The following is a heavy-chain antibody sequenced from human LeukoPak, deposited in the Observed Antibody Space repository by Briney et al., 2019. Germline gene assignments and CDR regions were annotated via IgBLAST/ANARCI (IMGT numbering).Heavy chain of an antibody. J-gene: IGHJ4*02. Sequence: GESLKISCKGSGYSFTSYWVGWVRQMPGKGLERMGIIYPGDSDTRYSPSFQGQVTISADKSISTAYLQWSSLKASDTAMYYCARLVFCGGDCYSGAYFDYWGQGTLVTVSS. CDR2: IYPGDSDT. D-gene: IGHD2-21*02. CDR3: ARLVFCGGDCYSGAYFDY. CDR1: GYSFTSYW. V-gene: IGHV5-51*01.